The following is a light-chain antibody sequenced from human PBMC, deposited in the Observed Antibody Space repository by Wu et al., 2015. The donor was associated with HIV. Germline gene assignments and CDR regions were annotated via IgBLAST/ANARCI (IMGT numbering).Light chain of an antibody. Sequence: EIVLTQFPATLSLSPGERATLSCRASQSVASFLAWYQQKPGQAPRLLIYGASNRATGIPARFSGSGSGTDFTLTISTLEPGDFAIYFCQHRSSLPLTFGGGPRLKSN. CDR2: GAS. J-gene: IGKJ4*01. CDR1: QSVASF. V-gene: IGKV3-11*01. CDR3: QHRSSLPLT.